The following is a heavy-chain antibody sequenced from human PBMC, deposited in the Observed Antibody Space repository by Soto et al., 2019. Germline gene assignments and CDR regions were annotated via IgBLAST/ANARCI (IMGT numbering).Heavy chain of an antibody. D-gene: IGHD2-21*02. CDR3: ARDGDGVTSLY. CDR1: GGTLSNYA. CDR2: IIAMYGTT. Sequence: SVKVSCKASGGTLSNYAISWVRQAPGQGLEWMGGIIAMYGTTNYAQKFQGRVTITADESTSTAYMELSSLRSEDTAVYYCARDGDGVTSLYWGQGTLVTVSS. J-gene: IGHJ4*02. V-gene: IGHV1-69*13.